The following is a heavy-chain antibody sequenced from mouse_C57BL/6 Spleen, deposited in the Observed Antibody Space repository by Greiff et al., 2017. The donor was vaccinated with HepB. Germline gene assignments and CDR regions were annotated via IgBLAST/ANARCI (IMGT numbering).Heavy chain of an antibody. CDR2: IRNKANGYTT. J-gene: IGHJ4*01. CDR3: SRCGVAMDY. CDR1: GFTFTDYY. Sequence: DVMLVESGGGLVQPGGSLSLSCAASGFTFTDYYMSWVRQPPGKALEWLGFIRNKANGYTTEYSASVKARFTISRVKSQSMLYLQMDALRAEDSAAYYGSRCGVAMDYWGQGTSVTVSS. V-gene: IGHV7-3*01.